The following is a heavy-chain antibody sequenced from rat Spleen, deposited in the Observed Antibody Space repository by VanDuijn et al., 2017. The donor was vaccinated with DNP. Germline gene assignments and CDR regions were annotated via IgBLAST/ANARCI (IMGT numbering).Heavy chain of an antibody. V-gene: IGHV5-7*01. CDR3: ARPDY. CDR1: GFIFSDYN. CDR2: ISYDGSGT. J-gene: IGHJ2*01. Sequence: EVQLVASGGGFVQPGRSLKLSCVGSGFIFSDYNMAWVRQAPTKGLEWVATISYDGSGTYYRESVKGRFTISRDNAKSTLFLQMDSLRSEDTATYYCARPDYWGQGVMVTVSS.